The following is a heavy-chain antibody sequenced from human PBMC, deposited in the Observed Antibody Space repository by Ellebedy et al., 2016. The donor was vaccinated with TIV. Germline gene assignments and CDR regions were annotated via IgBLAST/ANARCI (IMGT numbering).Heavy chain of an antibody. J-gene: IGHJ5*02. D-gene: IGHD2-21*02. V-gene: IGHV4-39*06. CDR3: ARDRGDSSPRIHWFDP. CDR2: QYNGGST. CDR1: GGSISSSSYS. Sequence: SETLSLTCTVSGGSISSSSYSWGWIRQPPGKGLEWIGNQYNGGSTNYNPSLRSRVTISLDTSKNRFPLKLNSVTVADTAMYYCARDRGDSSPRIHWFDPWGQGTLVTVSS.